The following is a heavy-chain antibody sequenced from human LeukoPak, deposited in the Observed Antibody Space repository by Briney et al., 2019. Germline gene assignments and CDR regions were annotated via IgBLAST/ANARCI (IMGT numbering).Heavy chain of an antibody. V-gene: IGHV4-39*07. CDR3: VRYIGNTSGQYLTFRWFDP. Sequence: PSETLSLTCTVSGGSISSSSYYWGWIRQPPGKGLEWIGSIYYSGSTYYNPSLKSRVTISVDTSKNQFSLKLSSVTAADTAVYYCVRYIGNTSGQYLTFRWFDPWGQGTLVTVSS. D-gene: IGHD6-19*01. CDR1: GGSISSSSYY. CDR2: IYYSGST. J-gene: IGHJ5*02.